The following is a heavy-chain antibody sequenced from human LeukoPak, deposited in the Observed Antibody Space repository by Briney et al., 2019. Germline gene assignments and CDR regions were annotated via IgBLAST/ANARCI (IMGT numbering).Heavy chain of an antibody. CDR3: ARRGGVVLAASNWYFDL. D-gene: IGHD2-15*01. V-gene: IGHV4-34*01. Sequence: PSETLSLTCAVYGGSFSGYYWGWIRQSPGKGLEWIGNIYYSGSTSYNPSLKSRVTISVDTSKNQFSLNLRSVTATDTAVYYCARRGGVVLAASNWYFDLWGRGALLTVFS. J-gene: IGHJ2*01. CDR2: IYYSGST. CDR1: GGSFSGYY.